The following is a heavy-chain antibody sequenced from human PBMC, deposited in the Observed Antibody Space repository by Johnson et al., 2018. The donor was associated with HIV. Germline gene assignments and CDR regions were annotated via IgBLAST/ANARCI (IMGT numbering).Heavy chain of an antibody. Sequence: QVQLVESGGGVVQPGRSLRLSCAASEFTFNTYAMHWVRQAPGKGLEWVAVISYDGSNKYYADYVKGRFTISRDNSKNTLYLQMNSLRTEDTAVYYCARGRWLRDAFDIWGQGTMVTVSS. CDR2: ISYDGSNK. V-gene: IGHV3-30*04. J-gene: IGHJ3*02. D-gene: IGHD3-22*01. CDR3: ARGRWLRDAFDI. CDR1: EFTFNTYA.